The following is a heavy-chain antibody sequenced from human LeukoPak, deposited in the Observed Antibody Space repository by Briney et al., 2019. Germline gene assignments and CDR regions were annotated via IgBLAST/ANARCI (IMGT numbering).Heavy chain of an antibody. CDR2: FTSSGYST. V-gene: IGHV3-23*01. CDR1: GFTFSSYG. D-gene: IGHD6-19*01. Sequence: GGSLRLSCAASGFTFSSYGISWVRQAPGKGLEWVSAFTSSGYSTYYADSVKGRFTISRDNSKNTLYLQMNSLRVEDTAVYYCAKPGIAVPGALDIWGQGTMVTVSS. CDR3: AKPGIAVPGALDI. J-gene: IGHJ3*02.